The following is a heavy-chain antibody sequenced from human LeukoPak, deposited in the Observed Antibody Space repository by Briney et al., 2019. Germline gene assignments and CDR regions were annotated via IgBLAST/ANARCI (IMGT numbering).Heavy chain of an antibody. Sequence: GGSLRLSCAASGFTVSSNYMSWVRQAPGKGLVWVSHINSDGSSTNHADSVKGRFTISRDNAKNTLYLQMNSLRAEDTAVYYCARTGIAARPTVWFDPWGQGTLVTVSS. J-gene: IGHJ5*02. CDR1: GFTVSSNY. D-gene: IGHD6-6*01. CDR2: INSDGSST. CDR3: ARTGIAARPTVWFDP. V-gene: IGHV3-74*01.